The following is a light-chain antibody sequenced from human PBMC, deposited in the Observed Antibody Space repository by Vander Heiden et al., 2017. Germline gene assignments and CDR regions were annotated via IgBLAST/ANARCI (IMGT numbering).Light chain of an antibody. J-gene: IGKJ2*01. V-gene: IGKV1-8*01. CDR2: AAS. CDR1: QGISSY. Sequence: AIRMTQPPSSFSASTGDRVTITRRASQGISSYLAWYQQKPGKAPKLLIYAASSLQSGVPSSFSGSGSGTDFTLTISCLQSEDFATYYCQQYYSYPRTFGQGTKLEIK. CDR3: QQYYSYPRT.